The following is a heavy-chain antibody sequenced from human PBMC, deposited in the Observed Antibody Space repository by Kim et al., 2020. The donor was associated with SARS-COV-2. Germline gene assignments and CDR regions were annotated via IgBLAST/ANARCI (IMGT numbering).Heavy chain of an antibody. D-gene: IGHD2-21*02. CDR3: ARAFSCGGDCYYYYFDY. Sequence: GGSLRLSCAASGFTFSSYTMNWVRQAPGKGLEWLSSVSSSSSYIYYADSVKGRFAISRDNAKNSMYLQMNSLRAEDTAVYLCARAFSCGGDCYYYYFDYWGQGTLLPVSS. V-gene: IGHV3-21*01. CDR1: GFTFSSYT. CDR2: VSSSSSYI. J-gene: IGHJ4*02.